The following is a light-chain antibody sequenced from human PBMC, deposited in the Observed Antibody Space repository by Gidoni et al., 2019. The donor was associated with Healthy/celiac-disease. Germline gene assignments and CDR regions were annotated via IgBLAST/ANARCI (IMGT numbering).Light chain of an antibody. CDR1: QSVSSN. Sequence: EIVMTQSPATLSVSPGERATLSCRASQSVSSNLAWYQQKPGQAPRLLIYGSIPRATGYPGRFRGRWFWEGVHPPIRRLVVEEFGGYYCQQYNNWPRTFGQGTKVEIK. J-gene: IGKJ1*01. CDR2: GSI. CDR3: QQYNNWPRT. V-gene: IGKV3-15*01.